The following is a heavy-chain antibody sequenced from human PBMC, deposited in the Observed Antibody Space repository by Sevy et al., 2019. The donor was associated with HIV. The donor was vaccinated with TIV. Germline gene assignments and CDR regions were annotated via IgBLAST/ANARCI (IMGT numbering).Heavy chain of an antibody. CDR3: ARWDYYGSLYYFDY. J-gene: IGHJ4*02. Sequence: GGSLRLSCAASGFTFSNYFINWVRQAPGKGLEWVSSISSGSSYIFYADSVKGRFTISRDNAKNSLYLHMNSLRDEDTAVYYCARWDYYGSLYYFDYWGPGTLVTVSS. V-gene: IGHV3-21*01. D-gene: IGHD3-10*01. CDR1: GFTFSNYF. CDR2: ISSGSSYI.